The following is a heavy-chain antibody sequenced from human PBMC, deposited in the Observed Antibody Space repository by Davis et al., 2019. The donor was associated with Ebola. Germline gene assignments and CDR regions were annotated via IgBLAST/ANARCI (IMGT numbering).Heavy chain of an antibody. V-gene: IGHV1-8*01. CDR1: GYTFSSYD. J-gene: IGHJ4*02. D-gene: IGHD5-12*01. CDR2: MNPNSGNT. Sequence: ASVKVSCKASGYTFSSYDINWMRQAAGQGLEWMGWMNPNSGNTGYAQKFQGRVTLTRDTSINTAYMELSSLRSDDTAVYYCARGRPWLWVATPVRFDYWGQGTQVIVSS. CDR3: ARGRPWLWVATPVRFDY.